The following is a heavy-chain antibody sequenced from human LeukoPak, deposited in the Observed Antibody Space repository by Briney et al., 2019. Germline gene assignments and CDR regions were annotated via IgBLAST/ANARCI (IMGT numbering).Heavy chain of an antibody. CDR1: GGSISSYY. CDR3: ARRRAAIGTHRTCFDY. V-gene: IGHV4-59*08. J-gene: IGHJ4*02. Sequence: SETLSLTCTVSGGSISSYYWSWIRQPPGKGLEWIGNIYYTGSTRYNPSLKSRVTISVDTSKNQLSLQLNSVTAAETAVYYCARRRAAIGTHRTCFDYWGQGALVTVSS. D-gene: IGHD6-13*01. CDR2: IYYTGST.